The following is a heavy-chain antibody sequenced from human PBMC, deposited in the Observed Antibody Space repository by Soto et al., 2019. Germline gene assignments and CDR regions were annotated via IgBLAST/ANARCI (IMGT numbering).Heavy chain of an antibody. CDR2: IYPGDSDT. CDR1: GYSFTRYW. V-gene: IGHV5-51*01. D-gene: IGHD3-22*01. Sequence: QPLKISSKGSGYSFTRYWIGWVRQMPGKGLEWMGIIYPGDSDTRYSPSFQGQVTISADKSISTAYLQWSSLKASDTAMYYCARPLYVVKWLLFGAFDIWGQGTMVTVSS. CDR3: ARPLYVVKWLLFGAFDI. J-gene: IGHJ3*02.